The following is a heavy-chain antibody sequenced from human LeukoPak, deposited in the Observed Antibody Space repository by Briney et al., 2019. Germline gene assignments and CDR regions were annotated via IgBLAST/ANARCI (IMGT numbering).Heavy chain of an antibody. CDR3: TRELSSSPIGT. D-gene: IGHD6-13*01. Sequence: SETLSLTCTVSGDSISGSGNHWGWIRQPPGKGLEWIGSLSYTGTTHYNPSLKSRVTISFDTSKNQVSLNLISVTAADTAVYFCTRELSSSPIGTWGQGTMVTVSS. J-gene: IGHJ3*02. CDR1: GDSISGSGNH. V-gene: IGHV4-39*02. CDR2: LSYTGTT.